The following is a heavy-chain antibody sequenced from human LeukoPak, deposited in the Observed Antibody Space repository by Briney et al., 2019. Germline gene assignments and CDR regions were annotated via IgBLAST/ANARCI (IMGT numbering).Heavy chain of an antibody. V-gene: IGHV1-69*01. J-gene: IGHJ4*02. CDR2: IIPIFGTA. Sequence: SSVKVSCKASGGTFSSYAISWVRQAPGQGLEWMGGIIPIFGTANYAQKSQGRVTITADESTSTAYIELSSLRSEDTAVYYCARVQWDYCSGGSCYGGVFDYWGQGTLVTVSS. CDR1: GGTFSSYA. CDR3: ARVQWDYCSGGSCYGGVFDY. D-gene: IGHD2-15*01.